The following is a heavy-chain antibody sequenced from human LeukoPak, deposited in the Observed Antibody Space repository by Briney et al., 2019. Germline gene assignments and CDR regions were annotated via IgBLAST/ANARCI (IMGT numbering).Heavy chain of an antibody. CDR1: GGSISSGGYS. V-gene: IGHV4-30-2*01. D-gene: IGHD3-22*01. Sequence: SETLSLTWAVSGGSISSGGYSWSWIRQPPGKGLEWIGYIYHSGSTYYNPSLKSRVTISVDRSKNQFSLKLSSVTAADTAVYYCARDSSGYYSHAFDIWGQGTMVTVSS. J-gene: IGHJ3*02. CDR2: IYHSGST. CDR3: ARDSSGYYSHAFDI.